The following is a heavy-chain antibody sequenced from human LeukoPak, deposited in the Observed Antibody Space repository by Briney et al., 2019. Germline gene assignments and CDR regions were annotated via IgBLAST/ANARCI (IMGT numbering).Heavy chain of an antibody. CDR3: ARRLLVGAQGSYDY. Sequence: PSETLSLTCTVSGYSISSGYYWGWIRQPPGKGLEWIGSIYHSGRTYYNPSLKSRVTISVDTSKNQFSLKLSSVTAADTAVYYCARRLLVGAQGSYDYWGQGTLVTVSS. CDR2: IYHSGRT. V-gene: IGHV4-38-2*02. CDR1: GYSISSGYY. D-gene: IGHD1-26*01. J-gene: IGHJ4*02.